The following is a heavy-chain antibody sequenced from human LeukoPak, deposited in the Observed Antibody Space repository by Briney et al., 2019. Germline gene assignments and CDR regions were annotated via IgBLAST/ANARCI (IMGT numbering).Heavy chain of an antibody. V-gene: IGHV3-7*03. CDR1: GFTFSSYW. J-gene: IGHJ4*02. D-gene: IGHD4-17*01. Sequence: GGSLRLSCAASGFTFSSYWMSWVRQAPGKGLEWVANIKQDGSEKYYMDSVKGRFTISRDNAKNSLYLQMNSQRAEDTAVYFCARGQTTMTNWGQGTLVTVSS. CDR3: ARGQTTMTN. CDR2: IKQDGSEK.